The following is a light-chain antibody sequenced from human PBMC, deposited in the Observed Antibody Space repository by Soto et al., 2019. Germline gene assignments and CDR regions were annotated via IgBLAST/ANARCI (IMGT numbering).Light chain of an antibody. CDR2: GAS. J-gene: IGKJ2*01. Sequence: EIVITQSPATLSVSPGERATLSCRASQSVSSNLAWYQQIPGQAPRLLIYGASTRATGIPARFSGSGSGTEFTLTISSLQSEDFAVYYCQQYNNWPPYTFGQGTKLEIK. CDR1: QSVSSN. CDR3: QQYNNWPPYT. V-gene: IGKV3-15*01.